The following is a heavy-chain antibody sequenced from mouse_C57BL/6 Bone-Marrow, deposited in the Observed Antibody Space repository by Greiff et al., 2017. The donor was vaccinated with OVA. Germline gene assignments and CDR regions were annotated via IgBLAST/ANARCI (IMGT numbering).Heavy chain of an antibody. CDR3: AIFWLPYYYAMDY. V-gene: IGHV1-81*01. CDR2: IYPRSGNT. Sequence: QVQLQQSGAELARPGASVKLSCKASGYTFTSYGISWVKQRTGQGLEWIGEIYPRSGNTYYNEKFKGKATLTADKSSSTAYMELRGLTSEDSAVYFCAIFWLPYYYAMDYWGQGTSVTVSS. J-gene: IGHJ4*01. D-gene: IGHD2-2*01. CDR1: GYTFTSYG.